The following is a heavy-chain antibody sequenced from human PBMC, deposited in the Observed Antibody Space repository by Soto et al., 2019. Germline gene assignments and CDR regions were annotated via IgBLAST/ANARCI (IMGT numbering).Heavy chain of an antibody. V-gene: IGHV1-3*01. CDR3: ARVGYYYDSSGYYSPDY. D-gene: IGHD3-22*01. J-gene: IGHJ4*02. Sequence: ASVKVSCKASGCTFTSYAMHWVRQAPGQRLEWMGWINAGNGNTKYSQKFQGRVTITRDTSASTAYMELSSLRSEDTAVYYCARVGYYYDSSGYYSPDYWGQGTLVTVSS. CDR1: GCTFTSYA. CDR2: INAGNGNT.